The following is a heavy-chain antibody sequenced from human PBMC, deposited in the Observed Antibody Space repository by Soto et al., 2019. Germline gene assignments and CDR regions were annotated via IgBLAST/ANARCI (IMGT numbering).Heavy chain of an antibody. CDR2: ISHSGST. D-gene: IGHD2-2*01. CDR1: GGSFSGYY. J-gene: IGHJ6*03. V-gene: IGHV4-34*01. CDR3: ARQFPRRPDFYYYMDV. Sequence: SETLSLTCAVYGGSFSGYYWSWIRQPPGQGLEWIGEISHSGSTNYNPSLKSRVTISVDTSKNQFSLKLTSVTAADKAVYFCARQFPRRPDFYYYMDVWGAGTTDTFSS.